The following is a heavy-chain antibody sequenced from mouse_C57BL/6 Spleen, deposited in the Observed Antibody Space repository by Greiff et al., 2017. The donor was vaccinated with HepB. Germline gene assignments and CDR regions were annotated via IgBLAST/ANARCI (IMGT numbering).Heavy chain of an antibody. CDR1: GYAFTNYL. CDR3: ARRFTTVVATDYFDY. V-gene: IGHV1-54*01. CDR2: INPGSGGT. Sequence: LEESGAELVRPGTSVKVSCKASGYAFTNYLIEWVKQRPGQGLEWIGVINPGSGGTNYNEKFKGKATLTADKSSSTAYMQLSSLTSEDSAVYFCARRFTTVVATDYFDYWGQGTTLTVSS. D-gene: IGHD1-1*01. J-gene: IGHJ2*01.